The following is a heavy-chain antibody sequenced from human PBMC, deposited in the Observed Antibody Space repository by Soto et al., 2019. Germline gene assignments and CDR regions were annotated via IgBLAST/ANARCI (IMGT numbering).Heavy chain of an antibody. CDR2: ISSSSSYI. D-gene: IGHD2-2*01. CDR1: GFTFSSYS. V-gene: IGHV3-21*01. Sequence: EVQLVESGGGLVKPGGSLRLSCAASGFTFSSYSMNWVRQAPGKGLEWVSSISSSSSYIYYADSVKGRFTISRDNAKNSLCLQMNSLRAEDTAVYYCARAIVVVPAATPNYYYYGMDVWGQGTTVTVSS. J-gene: IGHJ6*02. CDR3: ARAIVVVPAATPNYYYYGMDV.